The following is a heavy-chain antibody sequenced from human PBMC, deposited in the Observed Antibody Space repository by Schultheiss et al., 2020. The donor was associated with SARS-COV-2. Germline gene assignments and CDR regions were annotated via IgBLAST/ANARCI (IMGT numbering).Heavy chain of an antibody. Sequence: SETLSLTCTVSGGSTSSDYWSWIRQPAGKGLEWIGRIYTSGSTNYNPSLKSRVTISVDTSKSQFSLKLSSVTAADTAVYYCARLGSSGWYDCFDYWGQGTLVTVSS. CDR3: ARLGSSGWYDCFDY. CDR2: IYTSGST. J-gene: IGHJ4*02. CDR1: GGSTSSDY. D-gene: IGHD6-19*01. V-gene: IGHV4-4*07.